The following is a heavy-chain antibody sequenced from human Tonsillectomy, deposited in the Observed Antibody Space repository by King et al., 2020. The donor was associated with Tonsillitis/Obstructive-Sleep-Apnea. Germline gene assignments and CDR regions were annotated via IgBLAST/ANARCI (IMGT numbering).Heavy chain of an antibody. CDR3: AHRRAYYGNWNGGSLQY. J-gene: IGHJ4*02. Sequence: TLKESGPTLVKPTETLTLTCSLSGFSLSTSGVGVGWIRQPPGKALEWLAFIYWDDDNRYNLSLKARLTVTKDTSKNQVVLTMTNMDPVDTATYFCAHRRAYYGNWNGGSLQYWGQGTLVSVSS. CDR1: GFSLSTSGVG. V-gene: IGHV2-5*02. D-gene: IGHD1-1*01. CDR2: IYWDDDN.